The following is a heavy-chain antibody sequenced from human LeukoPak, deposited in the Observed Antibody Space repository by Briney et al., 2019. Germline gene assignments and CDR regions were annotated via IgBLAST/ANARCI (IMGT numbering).Heavy chain of an antibody. Sequence: GGSLRLSCAASEFIVSANYMSWVRQAPGKGLEWVANIEPDGSEKYYVDSVKGRFTISRDNAKNSLYLQMNSLRVEDTAVYYCAKVAKYYYGSETYYFFEHWGQGTPVTASS. CDR1: EFIVSANY. D-gene: IGHD3-10*01. CDR3: AKVAKYYYGSETYYFFEH. J-gene: IGHJ4*02. CDR2: IEPDGSEK. V-gene: IGHV3-7*01.